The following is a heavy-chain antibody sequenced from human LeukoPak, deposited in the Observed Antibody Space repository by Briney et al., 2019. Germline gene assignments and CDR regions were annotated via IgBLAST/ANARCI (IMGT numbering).Heavy chain of an antibody. CDR3: ATFGVGQQLPSDY. J-gene: IGHJ4*02. Sequence: GASVTVSCKVSGYTLTELSIHWVRQAPGKGLEWMGGFDPEDGETIYAQKFQGRVTMTEDTSTDTAYMELSSLRSEDTAVYYCATFGVGQQLPSDYWGQGTLVTVSS. CDR1: GYTLTELS. CDR2: FDPEDGET. V-gene: IGHV1-24*01. D-gene: IGHD6-13*01.